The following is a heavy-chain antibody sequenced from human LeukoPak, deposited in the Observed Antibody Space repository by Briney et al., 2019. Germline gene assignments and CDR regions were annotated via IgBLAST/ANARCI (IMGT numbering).Heavy chain of an antibody. J-gene: IGHJ4*02. CDR2: MNPNSGNT. V-gene: IGHV1-8*01. D-gene: IGHD3-10*01. CDR1: GYTFTSYD. Sequence: ASVKVSCKASGYTFTSYDINWVRQATGQGFEWMGWMNPNSGNTGYAQKFQGRVTMTRDTSISTAYMELSSLRSEDTAVYYCARGPSSYYYGSGSYYNPFDYWGQGTLVTVSS. CDR3: ARGPSSYYYGSGSYYNPFDY.